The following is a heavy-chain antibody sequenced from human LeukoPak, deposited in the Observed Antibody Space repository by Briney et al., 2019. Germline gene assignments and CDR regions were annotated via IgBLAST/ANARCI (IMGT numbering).Heavy chain of an antibody. V-gene: IGHV3-23*01. CDR1: GFIFSSYS. J-gene: IGHJ6*02. Sequence: GGSLRLSCAASGFIFSSYSMSWVRQAPGKGLEWVSAITGSGGNTYYADSVKGRFTISKDNSKNTVYLQMSSLRVDDTAVYYCAKAASSSWPSYYYGMDVWGQGTTVTVSS. D-gene: IGHD6-13*01. CDR3: AKAASSSWPSYYYGMDV. CDR2: ITGSGGNT.